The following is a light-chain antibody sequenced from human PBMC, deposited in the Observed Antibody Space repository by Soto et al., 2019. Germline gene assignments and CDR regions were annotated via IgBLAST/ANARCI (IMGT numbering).Light chain of an antibody. V-gene: IGLV1-40*01. CDR1: SSNIGAGYD. CDR2: GNS. J-gene: IGLJ1*01. CDR3: QSYDSSLSGYV. Sequence: SVLTQPPSVSGAPGQRVTISCTGSSSNIGAGYDVHWYQQLPGTAPKLLIYGNSNRPSGVPDRFSGSKSGTSASLAITGLQAEDEADYYCQSYDSSLSGYVFGTGNKLTFL.